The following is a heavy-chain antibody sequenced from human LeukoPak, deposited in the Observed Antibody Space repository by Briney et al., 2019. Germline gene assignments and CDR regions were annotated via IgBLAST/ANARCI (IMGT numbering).Heavy chain of an antibody. CDR1: GGSISSYY. CDR2: IYYSGST. D-gene: IGHD1-26*01. J-gene: IGHJ4*02. Sequence: SETLSLTCTASGGSISSYYWSWIRKPPGRGLVWIGYIYYSGSTNYNPSLKSRVTISVDTSKNQFSLKLSSVTAADTAVYYCASGPRIVGASRFDYWGQGTLVTVSS. CDR3: ASGPRIVGASRFDY. V-gene: IGHV4-59*01.